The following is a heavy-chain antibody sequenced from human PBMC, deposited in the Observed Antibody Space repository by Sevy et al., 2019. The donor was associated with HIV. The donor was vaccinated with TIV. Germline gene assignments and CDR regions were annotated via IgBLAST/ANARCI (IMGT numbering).Heavy chain of an antibody. V-gene: IGHV3-48*02. CDR1: GFTFSSYS. Sequence: GGSLRLSCAASGFTFSSYSMHWVRQAPGKGLEWVSYISSSSSIIYYADSVKGQFTISRDNAKNSLYLQMNSLRDEDRAVYYCARVGCDSTTCNGMDVWGQGTTVTVSS. CDR2: ISSSSSII. J-gene: IGHJ6*02. D-gene: IGHD2-2*01. CDR3: ARVGCDSTTCNGMDV.